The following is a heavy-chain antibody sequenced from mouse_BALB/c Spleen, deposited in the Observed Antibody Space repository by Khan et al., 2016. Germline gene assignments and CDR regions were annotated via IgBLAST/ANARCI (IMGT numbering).Heavy chain of an antibody. CDR1: GFTFSTYA. D-gene: IGHD2-14*01. V-gene: IGHV5-6-3*01. Sequence: EVELVESGGGLVQPGGSLKLSCAASGFTFSTYAMSWVRQTPDKRLELVATINSNGGSTYYPDNVKGRFTISRDNAKNTLYLQMSSLKSEVTAMYYCARVRQAVDYWGQGTSVTVSS. CDR3: ARVRQAVDY. CDR2: INSNGGST. J-gene: IGHJ4*01.